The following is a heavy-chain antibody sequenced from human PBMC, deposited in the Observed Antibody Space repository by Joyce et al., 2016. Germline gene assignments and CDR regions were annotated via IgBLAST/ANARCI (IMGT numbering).Heavy chain of an antibody. CDR3: TSEFY. CDR2: IKSDGRIT. J-gene: IGHJ4*02. V-gene: IGHV3-74*01. Sequence: EVQLVESGGGLVQPGGSLRLSCAGSGFSFSSDWMHWVRQGPGEGLVHVSHIKSDGRITLYADSVRGRFTISRDNAKNTLYLQMNSLRAEDTAVYYCTSEFYWSRGIPVTVSS. CDR1: GFSFSSDW.